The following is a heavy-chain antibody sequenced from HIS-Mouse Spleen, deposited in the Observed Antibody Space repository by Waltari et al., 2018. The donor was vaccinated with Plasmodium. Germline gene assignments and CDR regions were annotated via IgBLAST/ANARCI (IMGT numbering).Heavy chain of an antibody. J-gene: IGHJ2*01. CDR3: ASSWYWYFDL. CDR1: GFPFSSYW. D-gene: IGHD6-13*01. CDR2: IKQDGSEK. Sequence: EVQLAESGGGLVQPGGSLRLSCAASGFPFSSYWMSWVRQAPGKGLEWVANIKQDGSEKYYVDSVKGRFTISRDNAKNSLYLQMNSLRAEDTAVYYCASSWYWYFDLWGRGTLVTVSS. V-gene: IGHV3-7*01.